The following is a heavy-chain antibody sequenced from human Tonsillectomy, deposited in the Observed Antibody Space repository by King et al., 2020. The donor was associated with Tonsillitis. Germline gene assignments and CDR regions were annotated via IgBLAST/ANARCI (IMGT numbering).Heavy chain of an antibody. D-gene: IGHD3-16*01. Sequence: EVQLVESGGGLVQPGGSLKLSCAASGFTFTGSAMHWVRQASGKGLEWVGRIRGNTNSYATAYAASVKGRFTISRDDSKNTAYLQMNSLKTEDTAVYYCTRSLVLAAFDIWGQGTMVTVSS. CDR1: GFTFTGSA. J-gene: IGHJ3*02. V-gene: IGHV3-73*01. CDR3: TRSLVLAAFDI. CDR2: IRGNTNSYAT.